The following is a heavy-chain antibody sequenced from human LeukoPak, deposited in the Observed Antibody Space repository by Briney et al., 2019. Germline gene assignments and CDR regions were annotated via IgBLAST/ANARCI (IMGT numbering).Heavy chain of an antibody. D-gene: IGHD2-2*01. CDR1: GGTLSSYA. J-gene: IGHJ4*02. CDR2: IIPIFGTA. Sequence: SVKVSCKASGGTLSSYAISWVRQAPGQGLEWMGGIIPIFGTANYAQKFQGRVTITADESTSTAYMELSSLRSEDTAVYYCARDGEGYCSSTSCPGNYWGQGTLVTVSS. V-gene: IGHV1-69*13. CDR3: ARDGEGYCSSTSCPGNY.